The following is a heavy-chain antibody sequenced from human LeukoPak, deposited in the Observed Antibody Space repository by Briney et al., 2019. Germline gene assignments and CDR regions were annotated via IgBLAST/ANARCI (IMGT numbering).Heavy chain of an antibody. J-gene: IGHJ4*02. CDR1: GYKFTDYW. CDR2: VDPSDSDT. CDR3: VRLGPSRYYFVY. V-gene: IGHV5-51*01. D-gene: IGHD3-3*01. Sequence: GESLKISCKVSGYKFTDYWIGWVRQMPGQGLEWMGIVDPSDSDTRYSPSLQGQVTISADNAITTAYLQWSTVEASDTAMYYCVRLGPSRYYFVYWGQGTQVTVSS.